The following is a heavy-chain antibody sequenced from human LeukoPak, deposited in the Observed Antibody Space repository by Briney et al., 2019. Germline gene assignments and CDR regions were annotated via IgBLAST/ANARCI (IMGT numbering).Heavy chain of an antibody. CDR1: GFTFTNYA. D-gene: IGHD6-19*01. V-gene: IGHV3-23*01. J-gene: IGHJ4*02. Sequence: GGSLRLSCAASGFTFTNYAMTWVRQAPGKGLEWVSAITGSGGTTYYADSVKGRFTISRDNSKNTLYLQINSLRTDDTAVFYCARGGLGSAFDNWGQGTLVTVSS. CDR3: ARGGLGSAFDN. CDR2: ITGSGGTT.